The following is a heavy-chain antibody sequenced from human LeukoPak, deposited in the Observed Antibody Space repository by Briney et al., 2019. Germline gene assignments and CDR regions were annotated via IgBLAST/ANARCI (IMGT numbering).Heavy chain of an antibody. J-gene: IGHJ4*02. V-gene: IGHV3-33*01. CDR1: GFTFSTYG. CDR3: ARGRPHGNDY. Sequence: PGRSLRLSCAASGFTFSTYGMHWVRQAPGKGLEWLTDIWYDGSNKYYTDSVEGRFTISRDNSKNTLYLQMSSLRVEDTAVYYCARGRPHGNDYWGQGTLVTVSS. CDR2: IWYDGSNK. D-gene: IGHD4-23*01.